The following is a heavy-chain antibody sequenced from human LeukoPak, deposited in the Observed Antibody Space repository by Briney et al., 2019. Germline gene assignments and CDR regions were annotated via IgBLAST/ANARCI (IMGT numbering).Heavy chain of an antibody. D-gene: IGHD1-7*01. CDR3: VKDLGGNYDY. V-gene: IGHV3-74*01. J-gene: IGHJ4*02. CDR1: GFTFSSYW. Sequence: GGSLRLSCAASGFTFSSYWIHWIRQVPGKGLVWVSRIDYDGSITNYADSVKGRLTISRDNARNTLYLQMNSLRVDDTAVYYCVKDLGGNYDYWGQGTLVTVSS. CDR2: IDYDGSIT.